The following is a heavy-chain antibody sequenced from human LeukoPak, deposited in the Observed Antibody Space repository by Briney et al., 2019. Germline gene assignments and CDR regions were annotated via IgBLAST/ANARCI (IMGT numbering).Heavy chain of an antibody. CDR2: ISSSSSYM. Sequence: PGGSLRLSCAASGFTFSSYTMNWVRQAPGKGLEWVSSISSSSSYMYYADSVKGRFTISRDNAKNSLYLQMNSLRAEDTAVYYCARGVGGYSYGCHYWGQGTLVTVSS. CDR1: GFTFSSYT. J-gene: IGHJ4*02. CDR3: ARGVGGYSYGCHY. V-gene: IGHV3-21*01. D-gene: IGHD5-18*01.